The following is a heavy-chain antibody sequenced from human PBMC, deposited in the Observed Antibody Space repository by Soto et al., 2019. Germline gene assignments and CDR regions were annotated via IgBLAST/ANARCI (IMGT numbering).Heavy chain of an antibody. J-gene: IGHJ6*03. V-gene: IGHV3-23*01. CDR1: GFTFSSYA. D-gene: IGHD3-3*01. CDR3: AKASYYEFWSGYSGYYYMDV. CDR2: ISGSGGST. Sequence: GGSLRLSCAASGFTFSSYAMSWVRQAPGKGQEWVSAISGSGGSTYYADSVKGRFTISRDNSKNTLYLQMNSLRAEDTAVYYCAKASYYEFWSGYSGYYYMDVWGKGTTVTVAS.